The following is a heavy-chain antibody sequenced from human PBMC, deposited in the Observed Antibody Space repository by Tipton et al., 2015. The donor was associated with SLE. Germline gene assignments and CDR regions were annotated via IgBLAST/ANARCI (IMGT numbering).Heavy chain of an antibody. D-gene: IGHD3-22*01. CDR1: GFTFSSYA. V-gene: IGHV3-21*01. Sequence: SLRLSCAASGFTFSSYAMNWVRQAPGKGLEWVSSISSSSSYIYYADSVKGRFTISRDNAKNSLYLQMNSLRAEDTAVYYCARDGGVQRYYYDSSGYYSDYWGQGTLVTVSS. CDR2: ISSSSSYI. CDR3: ARDGGVQRYYYDSSGYYSDY. J-gene: IGHJ4*02.